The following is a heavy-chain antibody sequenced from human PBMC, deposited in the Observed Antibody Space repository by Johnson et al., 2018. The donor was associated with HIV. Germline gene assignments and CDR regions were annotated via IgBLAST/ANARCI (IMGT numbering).Heavy chain of an antibody. V-gene: IGHV3-30-3*01. J-gene: IGHJ3*02. CDR2: ISYDANNK. CDR1: GFTVSSNY. CDR3: TNPDTAMATGAFDS. Sequence: QVQLVESGGGLVQPGGSLRLSCAASGFTVSSNYMSWVRQAPGKGLEWVAVISYDANNKYYADSVKGRFTISRDNSKNTLYLQMNSLKTEDTAVYYCTNPDTAMATGAFDSGGQGTMVTVSS. D-gene: IGHD5-18*01.